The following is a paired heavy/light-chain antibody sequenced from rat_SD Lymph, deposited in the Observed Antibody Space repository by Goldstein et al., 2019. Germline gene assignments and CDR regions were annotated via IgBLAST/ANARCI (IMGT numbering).Heavy chain of an antibody. CDR2: IDPEDGST. J-gene: IGHJ2*01. CDR3: AITRYYYSSWDY. CDR1: GYTFTEYY. D-gene: IGHD1-2*01. Sequence: EVQLQQSGPELQRPGASVKLSCKASGYTFTEYYMYWVKQRPKQGLELIGRIDPEDGSTDYVEKFNNKATLTADTSSNTAYMQLSSLTSEDTATYFCAITRYYYSSWDYWGQGVMVTVSS. V-gene: IGHV1-18*01.
Light chain of an antibody. CDR1: EDIYSN. V-gene: IGKV12S39*01. CDR2: DAS. CDR3: QQHHDYPWT. Sequence: DIQMTQSPASLSASLGETVTIECLASEDIYSNLAWYQQKPGKSPQLLIYDASSLQDGVPSRFSGSESGTQYSLEINSLQSEDAATYFCQQHHDYPWTFGGGTKLELK. J-gene: IGKJ1*01.